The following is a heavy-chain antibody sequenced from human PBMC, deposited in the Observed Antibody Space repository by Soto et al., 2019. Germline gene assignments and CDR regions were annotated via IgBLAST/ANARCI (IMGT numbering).Heavy chain of an antibody. CDR2: ISYDGSNK. CDR1: GFTFSSYG. J-gene: IGHJ4*02. D-gene: IGHD2-15*01. V-gene: IGHV3-30*18. Sequence: GGSLRLSCAASGFTFSSYGMHWVRQAPGKGLEWVAVISYDGSNKYYADSVKGRFTISRDNSKNTLYLQMNSLRAEDTAVYYCAKENQRCSGGSCYSFDYWGQGTLVTVSS. CDR3: AKENQRCSGGSCYSFDY.